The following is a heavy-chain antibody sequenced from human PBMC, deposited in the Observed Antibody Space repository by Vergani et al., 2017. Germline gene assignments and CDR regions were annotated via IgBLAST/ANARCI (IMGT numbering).Heavy chain of an antibody. J-gene: IGHJ6*03. Sequence: QVQLVESGGGVVQPGRSRRLSCAASGFTFSSYGMHWVRQAPGKGLEWVAVISYDGSNKYYADSVKGRFTISRDNSKNTLYLQMNSLRAEDTAVYYCAKDAVQVTGYYYYMDVWGKGTTVTVSS. V-gene: IGHV3-30*18. CDR1: GFTFSSYG. D-gene: IGHD1-1*01. CDR2: ISYDGSNK. CDR3: AKDAVQVTGYYYYMDV.